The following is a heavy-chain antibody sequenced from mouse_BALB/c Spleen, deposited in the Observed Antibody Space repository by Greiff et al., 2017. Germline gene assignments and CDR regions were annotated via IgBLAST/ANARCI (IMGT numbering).Heavy chain of an antibody. V-gene: IGHV1-18*01. CDR2: INPYNGGT. D-gene: IGHD2-4*01. J-gene: IGHJ4*01. Sequence: VQLQQSGPELVKPGASMKISCKASGYSFTGYTMNWVKQSHGKNLEWIGLINPYNGGTSYNQKFKGKATLTVDKSSSTAYMELLSLTSEDSAVYYCARLGGMITTVVSAMDYWGQGTSVTVSS. CDR3: ARLGGMITTVVSAMDY. CDR1: GYSFTGYT.